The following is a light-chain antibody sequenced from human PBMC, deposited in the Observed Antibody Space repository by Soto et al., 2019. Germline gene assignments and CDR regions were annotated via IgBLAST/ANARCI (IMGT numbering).Light chain of an antibody. CDR2: GNT. V-gene: IGLV1-40*01. Sequence: QSVFTQPPSVSGAPGQRFTISCTGSISNIGAGYDVHWYQQLPGTAPKLLIYGNTNRPSGVPDRFSGSRSGTSASLAITGLQAEDDADYYCQSYDSSLSGSSVFGTGTEVTVL. J-gene: IGLJ1*01. CDR3: QSYDSSLSGSSV. CDR1: ISNIGAGYD.